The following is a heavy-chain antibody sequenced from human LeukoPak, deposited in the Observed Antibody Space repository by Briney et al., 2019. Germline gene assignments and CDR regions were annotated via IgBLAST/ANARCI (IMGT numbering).Heavy chain of an antibody. V-gene: IGHV3-33*06. J-gene: IGHJ5*02. CDR3: VKDWTNEGFDP. D-gene: IGHD3/OR15-3a*01. CDR2: IWYDGSNK. Sequence: GGSLRLSCVASGFIFSSYGMHWVRQAPGKGLEWVGIIWYDGSNKDYADSVKGRFTISRGNSKNTLYLQMNTLRAEDTAVYYCVKDWTNEGFDPWGQGTLVTVSS. CDR1: GFIFSSYG.